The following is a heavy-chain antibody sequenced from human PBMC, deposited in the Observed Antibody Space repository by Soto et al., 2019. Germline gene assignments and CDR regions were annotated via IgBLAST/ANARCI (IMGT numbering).Heavy chain of an antibody. CDR2: ISAYNGNT. V-gene: IGHV1-18*01. Sequence: QVQLVQSGAEVKKPGASVKVSCKASGYTFTSYGISWVRQAPGQGLEWMGWISAYNGNTNYAQKLQGRVTMTTNTSTSTAYMELRSLRSDDTAVYYCARDAPHFGVVKAGNWFDPWGQGTLVTVSS. J-gene: IGHJ5*02. D-gene: IGHD3-3*01. CDR3: ARDAPHFGVVKAGNWFDP. CDR1: GYTFTSYG.